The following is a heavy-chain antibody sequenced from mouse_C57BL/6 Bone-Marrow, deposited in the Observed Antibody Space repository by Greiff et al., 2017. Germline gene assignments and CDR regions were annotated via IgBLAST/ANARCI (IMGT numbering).Heavy chain of an antibody. Sequence: VQLVESGAELVKPGASVKMSCKASGYTFTTYPIEWMKQNHGKSLEWIGNFHPYNDDTKYNEKFKGKATLTVEKSSSTVYLELSRLTSDDSAVYYCARGGNYGGYYFDYWGQGTTRTVSS. CDR3: ARGGNYGGYYFDY. V-gene: IGHV1-47*01. J-gene: IGHJ2*01. CDR1: GYTFTTYP. D-gene: IGHD2-1*01. CDR2: FHPYNDDT.